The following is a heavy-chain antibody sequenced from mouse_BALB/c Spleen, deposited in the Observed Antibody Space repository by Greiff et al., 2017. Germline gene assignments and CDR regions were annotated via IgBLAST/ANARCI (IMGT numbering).Heavy chain of an antibody. Sequence: EVQLQQSGGGLVKPGGSLKLSCAASGFTFSDYYMYWVRQTPEKRLEWVATISDGGSYTYYPDSVKGRFTISRDNAKNNLYLQMSSLKSEDTAMYYCARDDSYGSSPRFAYWGQGTLVTVSA. J-gene: IGHJ3*01. D-gene: IGHD1-1*01. V-gene: IGHV5-4*02. CDR3: ARDDSYGSSPRFAY. CDR1: GFTFSDYY. CDR2: ISDGGSYT.